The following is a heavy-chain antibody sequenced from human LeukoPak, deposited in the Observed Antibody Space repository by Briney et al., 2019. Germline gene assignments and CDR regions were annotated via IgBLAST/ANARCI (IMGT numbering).Heavy chain of an antibody. V-gene: IGHV1-69*01. J-gene: IGHJ4*02. CDR1: GGTFSSYA. Sequence: ASVKVSCKASGGTFSSYAISWVRQAPGQGLEWMGGIIPIFGTANYAQKFQGRVTIIADESTSTAYMELSSLRSEDTAVYYCARVWYYGSGSRLPYDYWGQGTLVAVSS. CDR2: IIPIFGTA. D-gene: IGHD3-10*01. CDR3: ARVWYYGSGSRLPYDY.